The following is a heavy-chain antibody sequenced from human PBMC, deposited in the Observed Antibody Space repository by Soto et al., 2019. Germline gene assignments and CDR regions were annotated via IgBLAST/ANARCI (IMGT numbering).Heavy chain of an antibody. V-gene: IGHV1-69*13. Sequence: SVKVSCKASGGTFSSYAISWVRQAPGQGLEWMGGIIPIFGTANYAQKFQGRVTITADESTSTAYMELSSLRSEDTAVYYCARDVSVIRYNWFDPWGQGTLVTVSS. D-gene: IGHD6-25*01. J-gene: IGHJ5*02. CDR1: GGTFSSYA. CDR3: ARDVSVIRYNWFDP. CDR2: IIPIFGTA.